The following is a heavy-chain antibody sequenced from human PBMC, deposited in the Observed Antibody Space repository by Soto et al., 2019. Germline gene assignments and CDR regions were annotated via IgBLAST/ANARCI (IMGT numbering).Heavy chain of an antibody. CDR2: ISWNSGSI. V-gene: IGHV3-9*01. D-gene: IGHD3-22*01. J-gene: IGHJ4*02. CDR1: GFTFDDYA. Sequence: SGGSLRLSCAASGFTFDDYAMHWVRQAPGKGLEWVPGISWNSGSIGYADSVKGRFTISRDNAKNSLYLQMNSLRAEDTALYYCAKESVDDSSGYYSHWGQGTLVTVSS. CDR3: AKESVDDSSGYYSH.